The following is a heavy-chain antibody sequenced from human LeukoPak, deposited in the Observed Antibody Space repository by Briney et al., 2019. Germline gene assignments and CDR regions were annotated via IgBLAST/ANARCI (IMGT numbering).Heavy chain of an antibody. Sequence: PSETLSLTCTVSGGSVSSGSYYWSWIRQPPGKGLEWIGYIYYSGSTNYNPSLKSRVTISVDTSKNQFSLKLSSVTAADTAVYYCARWSSGSRPYDAFDIWGRGTMVTVSS. CDR3: ARWSSGSRPYDAFDI. D-gene: IGHD3-22*01. CDR2: IYYSGST. CDR1: GGSVSSGSYY. V-gene: IGHV4-61*01. J-gene: IGHJ3*02.